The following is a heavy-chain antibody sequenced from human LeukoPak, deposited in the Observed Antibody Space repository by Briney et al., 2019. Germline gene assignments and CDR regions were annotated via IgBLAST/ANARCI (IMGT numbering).Heavy chain of an antibody. CDR1: GFTFSDYY. J-gene: IGHJ5*02. D-gene: IGHD3-10*01. V-gene: IGHV3-11*01. CDR2: ISSSGSTV. CDR3: ARDSQLTVRGVNSWFDP. Sequence: KPGGSLRLSCAASGFTFSDYYMSWIRQAPGKGLEWVSYISSSGSTVYYADSVKGRFTISRDNAKNSLYLQMNSLRAEDTAVYYCARDSQLTVRGVNSWFDPWGQGTLVTVSS.